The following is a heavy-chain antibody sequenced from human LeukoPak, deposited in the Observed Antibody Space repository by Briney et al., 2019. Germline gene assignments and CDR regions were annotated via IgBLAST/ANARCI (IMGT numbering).Heavy chain of an antibody. CDR1: GFSFSSNW. D-gene: IGHD3-22*01. Sequence: GGSLRLSCAASGFSFSSNWMSWVRQAPGKGLEWVGNIKGDGSAKFYVGSVKGRFTISRDNSKNTLYLQMDRLRAEDTAVYYCASSHDSSGNDWGQGTLVTVSS. CDR3: ASSHDSSGND. CDR2: IKGDGSAK. J-gene: IGHJ4*02. V-gene: IGHV3-7*01.